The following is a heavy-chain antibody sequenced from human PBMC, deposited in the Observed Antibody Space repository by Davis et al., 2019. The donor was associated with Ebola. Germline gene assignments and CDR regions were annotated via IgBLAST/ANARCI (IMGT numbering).Heavy chain of an antibody. D-gene: IGHD3-3*01. Sequence: PGGSLRLSCAASGFTFSSYSMNWVRQAPGKGLEWVSSISSSSSYIYYADSVKGRFTISRDNAKNSLYLQMNSLRAEDTAVYYCVGFGVVPGYYYMDVWGKGTTVTVAS. V-gene: IGHV3-21*01. CDR2: ISSSSSYI. CDR3: VGFGVVPGYYYMDV. CDR1: GFTFSSYS. J-gene: IGHJ6*03.